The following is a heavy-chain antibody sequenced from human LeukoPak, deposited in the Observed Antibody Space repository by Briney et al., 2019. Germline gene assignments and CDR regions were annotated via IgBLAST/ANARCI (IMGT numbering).Heavy chain of an antibody. D-gene: IGHD6-19*01. CDR3: ATGWSLDY. CDR1: GFTFSSYA. CDR2: ISGSGGST. V-gene: IGHV3-23*01. J-gene: IGHJ4*02. Sequence: GGSLRLSCAASGFTFSSYAMSWVRQAPGKGLEWVSAISGSGGSTYYGDSVKGRFAISRDNSKNTLFLQMNSLRAEDTAVYYCATGWSLDYWGQGTLVTVSS.